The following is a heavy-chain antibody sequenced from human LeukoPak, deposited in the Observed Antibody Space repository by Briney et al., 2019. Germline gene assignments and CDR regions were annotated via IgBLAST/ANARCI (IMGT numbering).Heavy chain of an antibody. D-gene: IGHD5-18*01. V-gene: IGHV1-2*02. J-gene: IGHJ4*02. CDR3: ARGGGYSWFDY. CDR2: IDPNSGGT. CDR1: GYTXTAHF. Sequence: ASVKVSCKASGYTXTAHFIHGVRQAPGQGLEWMGWIDPNSGGTNCAQKFQGRVAMTRDTSISAVYMELSSLRSDDTAVYFCARGGGYSWFDYWGRGTLVTVSS.